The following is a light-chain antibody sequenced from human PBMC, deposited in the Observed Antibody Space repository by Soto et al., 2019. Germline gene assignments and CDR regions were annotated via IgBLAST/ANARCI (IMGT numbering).Light chain of an antibody. V-gene: IGLV2-23*01. CDR3: CSYAGSSTYV. Sequence: QSALTQPASVSGSPGKSITISCTGTSSDVGSYNLVSWYQQHPGKAPKLMIYEGSKRPSGVSNRFSGSKSVNTASLTISGLQAEDEADYYCCSYAGSSTYVFGSGTKLTVL. CDR2: EGS. CDR1: SSDVGSYNL. J-gene: IGLJ1*01.